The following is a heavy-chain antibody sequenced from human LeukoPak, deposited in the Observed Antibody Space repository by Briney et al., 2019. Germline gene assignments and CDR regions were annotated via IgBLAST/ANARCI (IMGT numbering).Heavy chain of an antibody. D-gene: IGHD2-21*01. CDR2: IYHSGST. CDR3: ARAYCGGDCYRGDAFDI. V-gene: IGHV4-38-2*01. J-gene: IGHJ3*02. Sequence: KSSETLPLTCAVSGYSISSGYYWGWIRQPPGKGLEWIGSIYHSGSTYYNPSLKSRVTISVDTSKNQFSLKLSSVTAADTAVYYCARAYCGGDCYRGDAFDIWGQGTMVTVSS. CDR1: GYSISSGYY.